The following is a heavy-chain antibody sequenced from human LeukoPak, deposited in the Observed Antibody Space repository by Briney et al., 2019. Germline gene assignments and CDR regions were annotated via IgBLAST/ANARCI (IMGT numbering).Heavy chain of an antibody. V-gene: IGHV3-23*01. CDR1: GFTFRSHA. CDR2: IYENGGTT. CDR3: AKDFRIGYSAHFDY. Sequence: GSLRLSCVGSGFTFRSHAMSWVRQAPEKGLEFVSGIYENGGTTYYADSVKGRFSISRDNSKNTLYLQMDSLRGEDTAIYYCAKDFRIGYSAHFDYWGQGAQVTVSS. D-gene: IGHD2-21*01. J-gene: IGHJ4*02.